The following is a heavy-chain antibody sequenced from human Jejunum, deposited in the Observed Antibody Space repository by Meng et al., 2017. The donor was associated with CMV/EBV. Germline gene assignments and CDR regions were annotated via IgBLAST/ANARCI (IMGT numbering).Heavy chain of an antibody. CDR2: IYYPGST. V-gene: IGHV4-59*01. D-gene: IGHD6-19*01. CDR3: ARWDSGAWYSWFDP. J-gene: IGHJ5*02. Sequence: SGGSISSYYWSWIRQPPGKGLEWIGYIYYPGSTNYNPSLKSRVTISVDTSKNQFSLILRSVTAADTAVYYCARWDSGAWYSWFDPWGQGTLVTVSS. CDR1: GGSISSYY.